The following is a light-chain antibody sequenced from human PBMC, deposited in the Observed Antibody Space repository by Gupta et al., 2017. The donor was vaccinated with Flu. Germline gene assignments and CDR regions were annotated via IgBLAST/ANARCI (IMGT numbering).Light chain of an antibody. Sequence: SALSQPASVPGSPDPRNNIPRPGSSSDISPYEYVSWYQQRPANTPHLVIYEISNRASGVSDRFSGSRSGDTASLSISGLQAEDESYYYGSSYTISTTLIFGGGTKVTVL. J-gene: IGLJ2*01. CDR3: SSYTISTTLI. V-gene: IGLV2-14*01. CDR1: SSDISPYEY. CDR2: EIS.